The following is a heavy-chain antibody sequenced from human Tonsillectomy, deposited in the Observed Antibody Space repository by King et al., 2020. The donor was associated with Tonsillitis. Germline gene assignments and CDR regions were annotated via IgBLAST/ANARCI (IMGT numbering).Heavy chain of an antibody. J-gene: IGHJ2*01. Sequence: VQLVESGGGLVQPGGSLRLSCAASGFTFSSYWMHWVRQAPGKGLVWVSRINSDGSSTSYADSVKGRFTISRDNAKNTLYLQMNSLRAEDTAVYYCARVEIVDWYFDLWGRGTLVTVSS. CDR1: GFTFSSYW. CDR2: INSDGSST. V-gene: IGHV3-74*01. CDR3: ARVEIVDWYFDL. D-gene: IGHD2/OR15-2a*01.